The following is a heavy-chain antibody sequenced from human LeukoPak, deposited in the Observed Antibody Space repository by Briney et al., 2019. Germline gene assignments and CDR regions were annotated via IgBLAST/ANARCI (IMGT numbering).Heavy chain of an antibody. Sequence: GGSLRLSCAASGFTVSSNYMSWVRQAPGKGLEGVSVTYSGGSTYYADSVKGRFTISRDNSKNTLYLQMNSLRAEGTAVYYCAREPGVSYDSSGYILQGLWAFDIWGQGTMVTVSS. V-gene: IGHV3-53*01. D-gene: IGHD3-22*01. J-gene: IGHJ3*02. CDR2: TYSGGST. CDR3: AREPGVSYDSSGYILQGLWAFDI. CDR1: GFTVSSNY.